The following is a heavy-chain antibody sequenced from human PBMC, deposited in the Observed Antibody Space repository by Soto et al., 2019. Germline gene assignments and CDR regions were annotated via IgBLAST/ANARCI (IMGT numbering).Heavy chain of an antibody. Sequence: QVQLVQSGAEVKKPGSSVKVSCKASGGTFSSYAISWVRQAPGQGLEWMGGIIPIFGTANYAQKFQGRVRLTADEHTSSADMALSRLRAEDTAVYDCARDEGSGSYYRFDYGGQGALVTVSS. CDR2: IIPIFGTA. CDR3: ARDEGSGSYYRFDY. V-gene: IGHV1-69*12. D-gene: IGHD1-26*01. J-gene: IGHJ4*02. CDR1: GGTFSSYA.